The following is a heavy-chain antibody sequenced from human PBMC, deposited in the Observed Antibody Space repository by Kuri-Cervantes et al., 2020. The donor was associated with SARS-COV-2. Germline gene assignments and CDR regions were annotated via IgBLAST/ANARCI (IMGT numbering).Heavy chain of an antibody. CDR3: AKEGGSSGVAGYFDW. D-gene: IGHD2-15*01. CDR1: GFTVSSNY. CDR2: IRPDGGWT. J-gene: IGHJ4*02. V-gene: IGHV3-64*01. Sequence: GESLKISCAASGFTVSSNYMSWVRQAPGKGLEYVSVIRPDGGWTSYGNSVRGRSTVSRDNSRNTLYLQMDRLTAEDLGVYYCAKEGGSSGVAGYFDWWGQGTLVTVSS.